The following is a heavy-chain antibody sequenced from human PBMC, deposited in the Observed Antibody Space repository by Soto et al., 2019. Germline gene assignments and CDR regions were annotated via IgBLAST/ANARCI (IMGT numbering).Heavy chain of an antibody. CDR3: ARDTPSIGYCSSTSCWFDY. D-gene: IGHD2-2*01. CDR2: ISAYNGNT. CDR1: GYTFTSYG. Sequence: ASVKVSCQASGYTFTSYGISWVRQAPGQGLEWMGWISAYNGNTNYAQKLQGRVTMTTDTSTSTAYMELRSLRSDDTAVYYCARDTPSIGYCSSTSCWFDYWGQGTLVTVSS. J-gene: IGHJ4*02. V-gene: IGHV1-18*01.